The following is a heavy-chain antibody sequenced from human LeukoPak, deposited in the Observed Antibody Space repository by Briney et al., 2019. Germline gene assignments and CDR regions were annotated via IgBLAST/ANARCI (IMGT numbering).Heavy chain of an antibody. CDR2: INHSGST. CDR3: ARYYYGSGSPTGSSWFDP. Sequence: SETLSLTCAVYGGSFSGYYWSWIRQPPGKGLEWIGEINHSGSTNYNPSLKSRVTISADTSKNQFSLKLSSVTAADTAVYYCARYYYGSGSPTGSSWFDPWGQGTLVTVSS. CDR1: GGSFSGYY. V-gene: IGHV4-34*01. D-gene: IGHD3-10*01. J-gene: IGHJ5*02.